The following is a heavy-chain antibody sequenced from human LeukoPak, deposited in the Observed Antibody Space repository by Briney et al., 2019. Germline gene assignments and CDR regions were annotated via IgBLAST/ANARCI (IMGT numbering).Heavy chain of an antibody. CDR2: FDPEDGET. V-gene: IGHV1-24*01. D-gene: IGHD1-26*01. CDR1: GYTLTELS. J-gene: IGHJ4*02. Sequence: ASVKVFCKVSGYTLTELSMHWVRQAPGKGLEWMGGFDPEDGETIYAQKFQGRVTMTGDTSTDTAYMELSSLRSEDTAVYYCAKGTSTVGATEFDYWGQGTLVTVSS. CDR3: AKGTSTVGATEFDY.